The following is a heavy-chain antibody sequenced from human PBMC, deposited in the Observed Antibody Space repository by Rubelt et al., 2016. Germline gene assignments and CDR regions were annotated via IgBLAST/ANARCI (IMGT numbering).Heavy chain of an antibody. CDR1: GGSISSSSYY. Sequence: QLQLQESGPGLVKPSETLSLTCTVSGGSISSSSYYWGWIRQPPGKGLEWIGSIYYSGSTYYNPSLKGRVTISVDTSKNQFSLKLSSVTAADTAVYYCASRRYSSGWWDSNLDYWGQGTLVTVSS. CDR2: IYYSGST. CDR3: ASRRYSSGWWDSNLDY. V-gene: IGHV4-39*07. D-gene: IGHD6-19*01. J-gene: IGHJ4*02.